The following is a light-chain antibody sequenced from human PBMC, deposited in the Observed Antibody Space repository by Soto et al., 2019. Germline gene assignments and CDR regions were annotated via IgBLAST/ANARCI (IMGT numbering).Light chain of an antibody. CDR1: SSDIGGYNY. CDR3: SSYTSSSTYV. J-gene: IGLJ1*01. V-gene: IGLV2-14*01. CDR2: EVS. Sequence: QAVLTQHASVSGSPGQPITISCTGTSSDIGGYNYVSWSQQHPGKAPQLIIYEVSNRPSGVSNRFSGSKSGNTASLTISGLQAEDEADYYCSSYTSSSTYVFGTGTKVTVL.